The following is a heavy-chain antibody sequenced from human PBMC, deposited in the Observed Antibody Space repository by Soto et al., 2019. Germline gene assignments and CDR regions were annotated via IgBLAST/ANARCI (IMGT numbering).Heavy chain of an antibody. CDR3: AKDFWSGYYGKSDAFDI. D-gene: IGHD3-3*01. Sequence: EVQLLESGGGLVQPGGSLRLSCAASGVTFSSYAMSWVRQAPGKGLEWVSAISGTGGSTYYADSVKGRFTIYRDNSKNTLYLQMNSLRAEDTAVYYCAKDFWSGYYGKSDAFDIWGQGTMVTVSS. V-gene: IGHV3-23*01. CDR1: GVTFSSYA. J-gene: IGHJ3*02. CDR2: ISGTGGST.